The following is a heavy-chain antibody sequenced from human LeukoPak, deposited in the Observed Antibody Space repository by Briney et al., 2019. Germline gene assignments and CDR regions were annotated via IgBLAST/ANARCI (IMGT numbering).Heavy chain of an antibody. V-gene: IGHV1-2*06. CDR1: GYTLTGYY. Sequence: ASVKVSCKASGYTLTGYYMHWVRQAPGQGLEWMGRINPNSGGTNYAQKFQGGVTMTRDTSISTAYMELSRLRSDDTAVYYCARVRIRQNLNWFDPWGQGTLVTVSS. CDR3: ARVRIRQNLNWFDP. D-gene: IGHD1-14*01. CDR2: INPNSGGT. J-gene: IGHJ5*02.